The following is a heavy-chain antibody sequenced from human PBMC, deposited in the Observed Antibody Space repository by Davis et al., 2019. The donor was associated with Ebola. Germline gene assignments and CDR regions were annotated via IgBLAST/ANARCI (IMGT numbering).Heavy chain of an antibody. CDR1: GYTFTSYG. CDR3: ARDAYYYDSSGYSNWFDP. CDR2: ISAYNGNT. J-gene: IGHJ5*02. V-gene: IGHV1-18*01. D-gene: IGHD3-22*01. Sequence: AASVKVSCKASGYTFTSYGISWVRQAPGQGLEWMGWISAYNGNTNYAQKLQGRVTMTTDTSTSTAYMELRSLRSDDTAVYYCARDAYYYDSSGYSNWFDPWGQGTLVTVSS.